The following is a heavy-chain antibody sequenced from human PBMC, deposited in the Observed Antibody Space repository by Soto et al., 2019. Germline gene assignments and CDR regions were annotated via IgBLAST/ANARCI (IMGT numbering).Heavy chain of an antibody. CDR2: ISAYNGNT. V-gene: IGHV1-18*01. J-gene: IGHJ5*02. CDR1: GYAFTSYG. Sequence: ASVKVSCKASGYAFTSYGISWVRQAPGQGLEWMGWISAYNGNTDYAQKLQGRVTMTTDTSPSTAYMELRSLRSDDTAVYYCARQGYSSSWYEGNGPWGQGTLVTVSS. D-gene: IGHD6-13*01. CDR3: ARQGYSSSWYEGNGP.